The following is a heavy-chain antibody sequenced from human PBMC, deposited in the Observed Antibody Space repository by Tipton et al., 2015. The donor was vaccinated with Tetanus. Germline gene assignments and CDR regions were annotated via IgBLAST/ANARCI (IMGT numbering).Heavy chain of an antibody. D-gene: IGHD6-13*01. Sequence: TLSLTCTVSGGSITSYYWTWIRQPPGKGLEWIEYIYDSYDSGSTKYNPSLKSRVTISVNTSKNQFSLRLTSVTAADTAVYYCARGFGSNWYYFDYWGQGTLVTFSS. J-gene: IGHJ4*02. CDR1: GGSITSYY. CDR2: IYDSYDSGST. V-gene: IGHV4-59*01. CDR3: ARGFGSNWYYFDY.